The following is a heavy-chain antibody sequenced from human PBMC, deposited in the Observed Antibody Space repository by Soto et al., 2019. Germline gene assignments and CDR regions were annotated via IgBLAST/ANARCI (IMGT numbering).Heavy chain of an antibody. CDR1: GFIFRNYA. CDR3: ANVMIAFGGAPADY. V-gene: IGHV3-23*01. CDR2: ISGSGGST. Sequence: EVQLLGSGGGLIHPGGSLRLSCAASGFIFRNYAMSWVPQAPGKGLGWVSGISGSGGSTYYADSVKGRFTISRDNSKNTLYLQMNSLRAEDTAIYYCANVMIAFGGAPADYWGQGTLVIVSS. D-gene: IGHD3-16*01. J-gene: IGHJ4*02.